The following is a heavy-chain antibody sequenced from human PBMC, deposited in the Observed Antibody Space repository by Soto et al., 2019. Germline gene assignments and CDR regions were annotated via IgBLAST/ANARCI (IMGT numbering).Heavy chain of an antibody. V-gene: IGHV3-23*01. Sequence: PGGSLRLSCAASGFTFSSYATSWVRQAPGKGLEWVSAISGSGGSTYYADSVKGRFTISRDNSKNTLYLQMNSLRAEDTAVYYCAKQYYDILTGYYMIYFDYWGQGTLVTVSS. CDR2: ISGSGGST. J-gene: IGHJ4*02. CDR1: GFTFSSYA. CDR3: AKQYYDILTGYYMIYFDY. D-gene: IGHD3-9*01.